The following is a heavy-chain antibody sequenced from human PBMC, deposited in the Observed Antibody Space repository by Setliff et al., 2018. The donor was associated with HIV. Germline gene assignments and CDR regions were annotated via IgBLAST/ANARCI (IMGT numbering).Heavy chain of an antibody. V-gene: IGHV1-69*13. CDR1: GGTFSSYA. Sequence: SVKVSCKASGGTFSSYAITWVRQAPGQGLEWMGGIIPVFGTANYAQTFQGRVTITADESTSTAYMELSGLRSEDTAVYYCARGVPYGHYSYYYMDVWGKGTTVTVSS. J-gene: IGHJ6*03. CDR2: IIPVFGTA. D-gene: IGHD3-10*01. CDR3: ARGVPYGHYSYYYMDV.